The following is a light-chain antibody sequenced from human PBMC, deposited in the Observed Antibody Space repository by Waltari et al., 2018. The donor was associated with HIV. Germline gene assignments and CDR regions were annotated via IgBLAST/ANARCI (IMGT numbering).Light chain of an antibody. V-gene: IGKV1-6*01. CDR2: AAS. CDR1: QNIRTD. J-gene: IGKJ3*01. CDR3: LQDYSLPRT. Sequence: AIHMTRSPPSLSASVGDRVTITSRASQNIRTDLGWSKQKPVNAPKPLIYAASTLRSAVSSRCRGGGSDTEFTITIVGLESEDSETYFCLQDYSLPRTFGPGTKVDLK.